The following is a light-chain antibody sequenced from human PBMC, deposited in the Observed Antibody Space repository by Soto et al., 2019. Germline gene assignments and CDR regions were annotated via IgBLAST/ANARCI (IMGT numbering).Light chain of an antibody. Sequence: IVMTQSPATLAVSLGERASRSWRASQSVNRKLAWYQQKHGQAPRLLIYGASTRAHGIPARFSGSGSGTEFTLTISSLQSGDFAVYYCQQYNNWPPITFGQGTRLEI. V-gene: IGKV3-15*01. CDR2: GAS. J-gene: IGKJ5*01. CDR3: QQYNNWPPIT. CDR1: QSVNRK.